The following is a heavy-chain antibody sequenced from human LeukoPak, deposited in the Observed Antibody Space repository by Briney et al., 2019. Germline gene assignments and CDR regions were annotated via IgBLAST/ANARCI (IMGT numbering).Heavy chain of an antibody. CDR3: AELGIAMIGGV. Sequence: PGGSLRLSCAASGFTFSSYEMNWVRQAPGEGLEWGSYISSSGSNIYYADSVKGRFTISRDNAKNSLYLQMNSLRADDTAVYYCAELGIAMIGGVWGKGTTVTISS. V-gene: IGHV3-48*03. D-gene: IGHD3-10*02. CDR2: ISSSGSNI. J-gene: IGHJ6*04. CDR1: GFTFSSYE.